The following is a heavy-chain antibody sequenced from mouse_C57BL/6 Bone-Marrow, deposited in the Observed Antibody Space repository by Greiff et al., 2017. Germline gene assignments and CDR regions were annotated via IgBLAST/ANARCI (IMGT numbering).Heavy chain of an antibody. CDR2: IHPNSGST. V-gene: IGHV1-64*01. D-gene: IGHD1-1*01. J-gene: IGHJ2*01. CDR1: GYTFTSYW. Sequence: QVQLQQSGAELVKPGASVKLSCKASGYTFTSYWMHWVKQRPGQGLEWIGMIHPNSGSTNYNEKFKSKATLTVDKSSSTAYMRLSSLTSKNSAVYYCARGPYYYGPFDYWGQGTTLTVSS. CDR3: ARGPYYYGPFDY.